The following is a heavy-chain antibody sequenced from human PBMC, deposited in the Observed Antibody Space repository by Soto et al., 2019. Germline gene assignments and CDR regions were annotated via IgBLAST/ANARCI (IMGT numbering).Heavy chain of an antibody. V-gene: IGHV3-23*01. CDR1: GFTFGRYA. J-gene: IGHJ4*02. CDR3: AKANTVYGSTWFFFDY. CDR2: LNAGGGVT. Sequence: EVQLLESGGGVVKPGGSLSLSCAASGFTFGRYAMRWVRQAPGKGLEWVSGLNAGGGVTDYADSVKGRFTVSRDNSKNTLYLQMSNLRGENTAVYYCAKANTVYGSTWFFFDYWGQGTLVTVSS. D-gene: IGHD6-19*01.